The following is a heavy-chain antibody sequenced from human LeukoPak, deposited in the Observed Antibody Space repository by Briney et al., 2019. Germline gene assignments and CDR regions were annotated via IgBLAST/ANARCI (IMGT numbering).Heavy chain of an antibody. D-gene: IGHD3/OR15-3a*01. CDR2: IYASGST. V-gene: IGHV4-4*07. CDR3: ARQTGSGLFTLP. CDR1: GDSISSYY. J-gene: IGHJ4*02. Sequence: SETLSLTCTVSGDSISSYYWSWIRQPAGKGLEWIGRIYASGSTNYNPSLKSRVTISIDTSKNQISLRLTSVTATDTAMYYCARQTGSGLFTLPGGQGTLVTVSS.